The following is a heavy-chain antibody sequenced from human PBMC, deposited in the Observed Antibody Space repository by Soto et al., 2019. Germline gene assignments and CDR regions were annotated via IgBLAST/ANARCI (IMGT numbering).Heavy chain of an antibody. V-gene: IGHV3-23*01. Sequence: GGSLRLSCEASGFTFSSQAMSWVRQAPGKGLEWVSFITGGGDNRFYADSVKGRFTISRDISKNTLYLQMNSLRTEDTAVYYCARALDFWSAYFDYWGQGSLVTVSS. J-gene: IGHJ4*02. D-gene: IGHD3-3*01. CDR2: ITGGGDNR. CDR1: GFTFSSQA. CDR3: ARALDFWSAYFDY.